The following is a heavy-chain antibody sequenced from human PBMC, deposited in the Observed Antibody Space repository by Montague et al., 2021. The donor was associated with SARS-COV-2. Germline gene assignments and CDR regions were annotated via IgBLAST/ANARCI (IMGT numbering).Heavy chain of an antibody. CDR1: GFTFSSYT. V-gene: IGHV3-30*04. J-gene: IGHJ4*02. Sequence: SLRLSCAASGFTFSSYTMHWVRQAPGKGLEWVAIISYDGSNAYYADSVKGRFTVSRDNSKRTLYLEMDSPRAEDTAVYYCAREGGLVDTPMMAFDYWGQGTLVTASS. CDR3: AREGGLVDTPMMAFDY. D-gene: IGHD5-18*01. CDR2: ISYDGSNA.